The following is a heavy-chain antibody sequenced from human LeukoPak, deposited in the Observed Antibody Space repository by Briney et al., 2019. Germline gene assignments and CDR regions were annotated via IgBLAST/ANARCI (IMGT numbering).Heavy chain of an antibody. CDR1: GFNLRTYW. Sequence: GGSLRLSCAVTGFNLRTYWIHWVRHSPGRGLEWVARINGEGSRISYADSVRGRFTISRDNAKNTAYLQMNSLRAEDTALYYCARDPGYYYGMDVWGQGTTVVVSS. CDR3: ARDPGYYYGMDV. J-gene: IGHJ6*02. V-gene: IGHV3-74*01. CDR2: INGEGSRI.